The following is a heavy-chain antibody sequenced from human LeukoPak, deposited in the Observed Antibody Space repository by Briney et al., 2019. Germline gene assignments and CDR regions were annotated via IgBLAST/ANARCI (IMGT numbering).Heavy chain of an antibody. CDR1: GGSISSYY. Sequence: SETLSLTCTVSGGSISSYYWSWIRQPPGKGLEWIGYIYYSGSTNYNPSLKSRVTISSDTSKNQFSLKLSSVIAADPAVYYCARVEFTLNMGGGVKPLYWYFDLWGRGTLVTVSS. CDR3: ARVEFTLNMGGGVKPLYWYFDL. D-gene: IGHD3-10*01. V-gene: IGHV4-59*01. J-gene: IGHJ2*01. CDR2: IYYSGST.